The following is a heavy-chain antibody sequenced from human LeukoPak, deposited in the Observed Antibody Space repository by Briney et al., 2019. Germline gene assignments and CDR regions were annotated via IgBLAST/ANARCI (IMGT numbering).Heavy chain of an antibody. D-gene: IGHD3-10*01. CDR3: ARVSPKEIKMVRGSSDY. V-gene: IGHV4-39*07. CDR2: IYYSGST. J-gene: IGHJ4*02. CDR1: GGSISSSSYY. Sequence: SETLSLTCTVSGGSISSSSYYWGWIRQPPGKGLEWIGSIYYSGSTYYNPSLKSRVTISVDTSKNQLSLKLSSVTAADTAVYYCARVSPKEIKMVRGSSDYWGQGTLVTVSS.